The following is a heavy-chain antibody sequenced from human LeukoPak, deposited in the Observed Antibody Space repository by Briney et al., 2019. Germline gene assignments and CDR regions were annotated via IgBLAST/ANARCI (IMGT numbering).Heavy chain of an antibody. V-gene: IGHV3-64*01. CDR1: GFTFSSYA. CDR3: ARDGDSGSYSDY. Sequence: GGSLRLSCAASGFTFSSYAMHWVRQAPGKGLEYVSAISSNGGSTYYANSVKGRFTISRDSSKNTLYLQMGSLRAEDMAVYYCARDGDSGSYSDYWGQGTLVTVSS. J-gene: IGHJ4*02. CDR2: ISSNGGST. D-gene: IGHD1-26*01.